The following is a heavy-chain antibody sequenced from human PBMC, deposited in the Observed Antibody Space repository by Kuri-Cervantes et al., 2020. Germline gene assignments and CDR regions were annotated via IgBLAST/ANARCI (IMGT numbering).Heavy chain of an antibody. Sequence: GGSLRLSCAASGFTFRSFWMTWVRQTPGKGLEWVASITPGGRERRYVDSVKGRFTISRDNAKNSLYLQMNSLRAEDTAVYYCARGRQYSSGWTPDYWGQGTLVTVSS. D-gene: IGHD6-19*01. CDR2: ITPGGRER. V-gene: IGHV3-7*01. CDR1: GFTFRSFW. J-gene: IGHJ4*02. CDR3: ARGRQYSSGWTPDY.